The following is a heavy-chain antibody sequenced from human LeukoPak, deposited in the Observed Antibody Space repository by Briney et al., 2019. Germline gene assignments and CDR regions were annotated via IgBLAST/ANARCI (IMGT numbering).Heavy chain of an antibody. V-gene: IGHV4-38-2*02. Sequence: SETLSLTCTVSGYSISSGSYWGWIRQPPGKGLEWVGSIYHSGSTYHNPSLKSRVTISVDTSKNQFSLKLRSVTAADTAVYYCARDDSERRIQLGWFDPWGQGTLVTVSS. J-gene: IGHJ5*02. CDR1: GYSISSGSY. CDR2: IYHSGST. D-gene: IGHD5-18*01. CDR3: ARDDSERRIQLGWFDP.